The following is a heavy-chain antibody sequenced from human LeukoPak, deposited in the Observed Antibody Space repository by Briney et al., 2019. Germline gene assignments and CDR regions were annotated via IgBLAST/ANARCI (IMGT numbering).Heavy chain of an antibody. V-gene: IGHV3-NL1*01. D-gene: IGHD5-24*01. CDR3: AKRTMSAFDT. CDR1: GSTSSNYG. Sequence: HLGAPLRLSSTASGSTSSNYGINCVRQPPGKRLEWLSVISSSRNNSYSADSMRGRIIISRDNTKNLVYLQMNSLTVADTACYYGAKRTMSAFDTWGQGTLVIVSS. J-gene: IGHJ5*01. CDR2: ISSSRNNS.